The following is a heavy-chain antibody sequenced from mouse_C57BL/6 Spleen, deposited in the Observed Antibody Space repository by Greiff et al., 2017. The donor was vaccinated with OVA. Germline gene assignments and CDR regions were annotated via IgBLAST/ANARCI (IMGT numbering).Heavy chain of an antibody. J-gene: IGHJ1*03. D-gene: IGHD1-1*01. CDR3: ARRAGGDYGSRGYFDV. Sequence: QVTLKESGPGILQSSQTLSLTCSFSGFSLSTSGMGVSWIRQPSGKGLEWLAHIYWDDDKRYNPSLKSRLTISKDTSRNQVFLKITSVDTADTATYYCARRAGGDYGSRGYFDVWGTGTTVTVSS. CDR1: GFSLSTSGMG. V-gene: IGHV8-12*01. CDR2: IYWDDDK.